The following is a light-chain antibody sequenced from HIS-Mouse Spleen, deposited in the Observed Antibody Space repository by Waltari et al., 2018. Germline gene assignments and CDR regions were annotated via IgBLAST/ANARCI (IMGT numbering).Light chain of an antibody. CDR2: SNN. J-gene: IGLJ3*02. CDR3: AAWDDSLIWV. Sequence: QSVLTQPPSASGTPGQRVTISCSGSSSNSGSNTVTWYQQLPGTAPKLLIYSNNQRPSGVPDRFSGSKSGTSASLAISGLQSEDEADYYCAAWDDSLIWVFGGGTKLTVL. V-gene: IGLV1-44*01. CDR1: SSNSGSNT.